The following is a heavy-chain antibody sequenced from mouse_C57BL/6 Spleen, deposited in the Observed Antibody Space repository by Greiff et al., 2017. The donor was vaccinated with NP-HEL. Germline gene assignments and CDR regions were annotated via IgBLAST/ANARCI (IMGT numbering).Heavy chain of an antibody. D-gene: IGHD1-1*01. CDR1: GYTFTSYW. J-gene: IGHJ4*01. CDR3: ARSGYGSSSYYAMDY. V-gene: IGHV1-53*01. CDR2: INPSNGGT. Sequence: QVQLQQSGTELVKPGASVKLSCKASGYTFTSYWIHWVKQRPGQGLEWIGNINPSNGGTNYNEKFKSKATLTVDKSSSTAYMQLSSLTSEDSAVYYCARSGYGSSSYYAMDYWGQGTSVTVSS.